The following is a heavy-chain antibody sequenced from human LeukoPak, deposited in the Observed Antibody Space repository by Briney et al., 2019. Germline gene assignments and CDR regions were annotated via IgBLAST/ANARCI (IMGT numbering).Heavy chain of an antibody. D-gene: IGHD6-19*01. CDR3: ARGTRIAVAGTSQRKKFDY. CDR1: GYTFTSYD. Sequence: EASVKVSFKASGYTFTSYDINWVRQATGQGLEWMGWMNPNSGNTGYAQKFQGRVTITRNTSIDTAYMELSSLRSEDTAVYYCARGTRIAVAGTSQRKKFDYWGQGTLVTVSS. J-gene: IGHJ4*02. CDR2: MNPNSGNT. V-gene: IGHV1-8*01.